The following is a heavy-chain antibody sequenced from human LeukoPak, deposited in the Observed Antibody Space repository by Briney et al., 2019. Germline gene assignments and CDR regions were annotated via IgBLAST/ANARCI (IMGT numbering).Heavy chain of an antibody. CDR3: AKMKGHPLPKYYMDV. CDR1: GFTFGGYA. V-gene: IGHV3-23*01. D-gene: IGHD1-26*01. Sequence: GGSLRLSCAASGFTFGGYAMSWVRQAPGKGLEWVSSIGANGDRIYSADSVKGRFTISRDNSKNTLYLEMNSLRAEDTAIYYCAKMKGHPLPKYYMDVWGQGTTVTVSS. J-gene: IGHJ6*01. CDR2: IGANGDRI.